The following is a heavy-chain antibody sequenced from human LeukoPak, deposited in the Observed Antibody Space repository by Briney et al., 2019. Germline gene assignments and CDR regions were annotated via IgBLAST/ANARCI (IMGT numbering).Heavy chain of an antibody. V-gene: IGHV3-30*18. D-gene: IGHD3-22*01. CDR1: GFTFSSYG. J-gene: IGHJ4*02. CDR2: ISYDGSNK. CDR3: AKDRDYYDSSGPGDY. Sequence: GGSLRLSCAASGFTFSSYGMHWVRQAPGKGLEWVAVISYDGSNKYYADSVKGRFTISRDNSKNTLYLQMNSLRAEDTAVYYCAKDRDYYDSSGPGDYRGQGTLVTVSS.